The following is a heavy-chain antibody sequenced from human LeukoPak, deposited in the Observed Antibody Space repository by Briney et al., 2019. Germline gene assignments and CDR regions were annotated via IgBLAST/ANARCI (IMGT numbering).Heavy chain of an antibody. Sequence: GESLKISCQASGYRFTNYWIGWVRQMPGKGLEWMGIIYPTDSDTRYSPSFQGQVTISDDKSISTAYLQWSALKASDTAMYYCARREKTMVTTLLSGFDIWGQGTMVTVSS. CDR2: IYPTDSDT. D-gene: IGHD4-17*01. CDR1: GYRFTNYW. J-gene: IGHJ3*02. V-gene: IGHV5-51*01. CDR3: ARREKTMVTTLLSGFDI.